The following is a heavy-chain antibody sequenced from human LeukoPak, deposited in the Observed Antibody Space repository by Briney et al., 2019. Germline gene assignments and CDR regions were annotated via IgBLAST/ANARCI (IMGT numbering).Heavy chain of an antibody. J-gene: IGHJ4*02. Sequence: GGCLRLSCAASGFTFSSYAMSWVRQAPGKGLEWASTISGSGGSTYYADSVKGRFTISRDNSKNTLYLQMNSLRAEDTAVYYCARDYYGSGSYYNDNYWGQGTLVTVSS. CDR2: ISGSGGST. CDR1: GFTFSSYA. V-gene: IGHV3-23*01. CDR3: ARDYYGSGSYYNDNY. D-gene: IGHD3-10*01.